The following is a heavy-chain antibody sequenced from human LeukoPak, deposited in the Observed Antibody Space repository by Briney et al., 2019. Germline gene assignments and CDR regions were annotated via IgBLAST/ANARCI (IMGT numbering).Heavy chain of an antibody. D-gene: IGHD3-22*01. V-gene: IGHV1-69*13. CDR3: ASLIRRTHYDSSGYYPSLDY. Sequence: SVKVSCKASGYTFTSYAMNWVRQAPGQGLEWMGGIIPIFGTANYAQKFQGRVTITADESTSTAYMELSSLRSEDTAVYYCASLIRRTHYDSSGYYPSLDYWGQGTLVTVSS. CDR2: IIPIFGTA. J-gene: IGHJ4*02. CDR1: GYTFTSYA.